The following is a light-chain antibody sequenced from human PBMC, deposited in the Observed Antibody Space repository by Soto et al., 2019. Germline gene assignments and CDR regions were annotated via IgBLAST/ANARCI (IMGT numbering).Light chain of an antibody. CDR1: QSVFSNY. CDR2: GAS. J-gene: IGKJ5*01. CDR3: QQFGSSPLT. V-gene: IGKV3-20*01. Sequence: EIVLTQSPGTLSLSPGERATLSCRASQSVFSNYLAWYQQNPGQAPRLLIYGASSRATGIPDRFSGSGSGTDFPLTINSLDPEDFPVYYCQQFGSSPLTFGQGPRLE.